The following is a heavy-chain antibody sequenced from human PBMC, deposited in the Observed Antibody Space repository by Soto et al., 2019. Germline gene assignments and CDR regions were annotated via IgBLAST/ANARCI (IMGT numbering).Heavy chain of an antibody. V-gene: IGHV4-31*03. CDR1: GGSISSGGYY. Sequence: QVQLQESGPGLVKPSQTLSLTCTVSGGSISSGGYYWSWIRQHPGKGLEWIGSIYYSVSTYYNPSLKSRVTKTVDTSKKQFSLMLISGTAADTALYYCARGVLHWGQGTMVTVSS. CDR3: ARGVLH. D-gene: IGHD3-16*01. J-gene: IGHJ4*02. CDR2: IYYSVST.